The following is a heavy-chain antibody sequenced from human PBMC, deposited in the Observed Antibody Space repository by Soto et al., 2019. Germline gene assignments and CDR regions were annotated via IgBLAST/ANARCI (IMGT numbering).Heavy chain of an antibody. D-gene: IGHD7-27*01. CDR3: ARESGDDYYYYYYMDV. V-gene: IGHV3-66*01. CDR2: IYSSGST. J-gene: IGHJ6*03. Sequence: GGSLRLSCAASGFIVRSNYMSWVRQAPGKGLEWGSVIYSSGSTYYADSVKGRFTISRDNSNNTLYLQMDSLRAEDTAVYYCARESGDDYYYYYYMDVWGKGTTVTVSS. CDR1: GFIVRSNY.